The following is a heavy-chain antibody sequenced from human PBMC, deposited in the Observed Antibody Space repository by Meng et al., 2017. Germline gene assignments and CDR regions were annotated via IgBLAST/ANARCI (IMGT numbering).Heavy chain of an antibody. V-gene: IGHV1-18*01. J-gene: IGHJ4*02. CDR2: ISAYNGNT. D-gene: IGHD3-22*01. CDR3: ARSRLNYYDSSGYFLDY. Sequence: SVKVSCKASGYTLTSYGISWVRQAPGQGLEWMGWISAYNGNTNYAQKRQGRVTMTTDTSTSTAYMELSRLRSDDTAVYYCARSRLNYYDSSGYFLDYWGQGTLVTVSS. CDR1: GYTLTSYG.